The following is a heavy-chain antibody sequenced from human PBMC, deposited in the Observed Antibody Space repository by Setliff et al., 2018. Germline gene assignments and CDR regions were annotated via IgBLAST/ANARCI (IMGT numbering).Heavy chain of an antibody. Sequence: GGSLRLSCAASGFTFSSYWMSWVRQAPGXXLXXXXXXXXXXXXXXXXXXXXXXXTXXRDNAKNSLYLQMNSLRAEDTAVYYCARGLPYYDILTGYYRTPPDYWGQGTLVTVSS. CDR3: ARGLPYYDILTGYYRTPPDY. CDR1: GFTFSSYW. CDR2: XXXXXXXX. V-gene: IGHV3-7*01. D-gene: IGHD3-9*01. J-gene: IGHJ4*02.